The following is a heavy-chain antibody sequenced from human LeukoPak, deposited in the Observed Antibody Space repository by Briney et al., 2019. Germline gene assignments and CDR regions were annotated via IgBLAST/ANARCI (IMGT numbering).Heavy chain of an antibody. D-gene: IGHD2-8*02. CDR3: ARGSVHRWFISSIDY. J-gene: IGHJ4*02. CDR1: GYTFTGYY. Sequence: ASVKVSCKASGYTFTGYYMHWVRQAPGQGLEWMGRINPNSGGTNYAQKLQGRVTMTTDTSTSTAYMELRSLRSDDTAVYYCARGSVHRWFISSIDYWGQGTLVTVSS. V-gene: IGHV1-2*06. CDR2: INPNSGGT.